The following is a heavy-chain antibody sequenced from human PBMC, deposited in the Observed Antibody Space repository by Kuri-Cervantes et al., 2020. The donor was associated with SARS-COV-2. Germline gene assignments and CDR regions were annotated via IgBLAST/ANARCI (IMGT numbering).Heavy chain of an antibody. J-gene: IGHJ4*02. D-gene: IGHD2-8*01. CDR2: LNPNTGGT. CDR3: ARGEAARGLMVMFRWRGAGPLDF. V-gene: IGHV1-2*04. CDR1: GYALTDYY. Sequence: ASVKVSCKASGYALTDYYIHWVRQAPGQGLEWMGWLNPNTGGTNYAQKFQGWVTMTRDTSLTTAYMELTRLTSDDSAVYFCARGEAARGLMVMFRWRGAGPLDFWGQGTLVTVSS.